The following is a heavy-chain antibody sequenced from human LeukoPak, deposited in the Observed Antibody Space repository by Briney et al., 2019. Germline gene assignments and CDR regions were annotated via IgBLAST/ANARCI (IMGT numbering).Heavy chain of an antibody. CDR3: ARGLLELGPTAGTVFDY. Sequence: SVKVSCKASGGTFSSYAISWVRQAPGQGLEWMGGIIPIFGTANYAQKFQGRVTITADESTSTAYMELSSPRSEDTAVYYCARGLLELGPTAGTVFDYWGQGTLVTVSS. CDR1: GGTFSSYA. D-gene: IGHD1-7*01. J-gene: IGHJ4*02. V-gene: IGHV1-69*13. CDR2: IIPIFGTA.